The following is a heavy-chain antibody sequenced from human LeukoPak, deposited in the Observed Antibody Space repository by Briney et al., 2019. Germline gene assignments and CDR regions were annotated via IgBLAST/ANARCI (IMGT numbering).Heavy chain of an antibody. CDR1: GFTFSSYG. Sequence: GGSLRLSCAASGFTFSSYGMHWVRQAPGMGLEWVAVISYDVGKKYYADSVKGRFTISRDNSKNTLYLQMNSLRAEDTAVYYCAKDGGTNYYGSGSYLDYWGQGTLVTVSS. V-gene: IGHV3-30*18. J-gene: IGHJ4*02. D-gene: IGHD3-10*01. CDR3: AKDGGTNYYGSGSYLDY. CDR2: ISYDVGKK.